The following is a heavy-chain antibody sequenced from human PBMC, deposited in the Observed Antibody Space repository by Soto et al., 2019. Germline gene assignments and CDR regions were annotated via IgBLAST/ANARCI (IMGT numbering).Heavy chain of an antibody. CDR3: ARVGGEGYYDILTGYPRDAFDI. V-gene: IGHV4-59*01. Sequence: PSETLSLTCTVSGGSISSYYWSWIRQPPGKGLEWIGYIYYSGSTNYNPSLKSRVTISVDTSKNQFSLKLSSVTAADTAVYYCARVGGEGYYDILTGYPRDAFDIWGQGTMVTVSS. J-gene: IGHJ3*02. CDR2: IYYSGST. D-gene: IGHD3-9*01. CDR1: GGSISSYY.